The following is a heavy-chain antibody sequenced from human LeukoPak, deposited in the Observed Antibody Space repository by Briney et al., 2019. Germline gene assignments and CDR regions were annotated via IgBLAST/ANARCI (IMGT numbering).Heavy chain of an antibody. CDR2: ITGSGGST. D-gene: IGHD2-8*01. V-gene: IGHV3-23*01. Sequence: PGGSLRLSCAASGSTFSSSVMSWARQAPGKGLEWVSSITGSGGSTYYADSVKGRFSISRDNSKNILYLQMNSLRAEDTAVYYCAKAENGLDYWGQGTLVTVSS. CDR3: AKAENGLDY. J-gene: IGHJ4*02. CDR1: GSTFSSSV.